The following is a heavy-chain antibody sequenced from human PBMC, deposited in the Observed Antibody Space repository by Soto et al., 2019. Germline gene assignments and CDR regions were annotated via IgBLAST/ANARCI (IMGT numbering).Heavy chain of an antibody. CDR1: GYTCTSYD. J-gene: IGHJ5*02. D-gene: IGHD6-13*01. Sequence: ASVKVSCKASGYTCTSYDINWVRQATGQGLEWMGWMNPNSGNTGYAQKFQGRVTMTRNTSISTAYMELSSLRSEDTAVYYCAMFIAAAGSGPGPWGQGTLVTVSS. CDR2: MNPNSGNT. V-gene: IGHV1-8*01. CDR3: AMFIAAAGSGPGP.